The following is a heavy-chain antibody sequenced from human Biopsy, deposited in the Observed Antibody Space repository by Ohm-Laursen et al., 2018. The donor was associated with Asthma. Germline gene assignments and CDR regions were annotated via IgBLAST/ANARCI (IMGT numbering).Heavy chain of an antibody. CDR3: ARAVDYSHYYGIDV. CDR1: GYAFNSAG. Sequence: ASVKVSCKPSGYAFNSAGITWVRQAPGQGLEWMGWISAYNGNTKVAQKLQDRVTMITDTSTSTAYMELRSLRSDDTAVYFCARAVDYSHYYGIDVWGQGTTVTVS. CDR2: ISAYNGNT. J-gene: IGHJ6*02. D-gene: IGHD3-10*01. V-gene: IGHV1-18*01.